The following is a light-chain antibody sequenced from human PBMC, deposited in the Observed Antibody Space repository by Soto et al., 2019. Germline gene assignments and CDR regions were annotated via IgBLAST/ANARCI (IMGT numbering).Light chain of an antibody. J-gene: IGKJ2*01. CDR1: QSINIY. Sequence: IQLTQSPSSLSAFVGDRVTVTCRASQSINIYLNWYQQRPGKAPTLLIYGASSLQSGVASRFSGGGYRTDCTLTISSLQPEDFATYYCPQSFRSPYTFGQGTKLEIK. CDR3: PQSFRSPYT. CDR2: GAS. V-gene: IGKV1-39*01.